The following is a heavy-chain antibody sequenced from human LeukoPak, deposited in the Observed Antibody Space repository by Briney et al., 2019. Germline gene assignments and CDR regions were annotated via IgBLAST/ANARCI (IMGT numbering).Heavy chain of an antibody. CDR2: IKPDGSEK. CDR1: GFTFSNYY. CDR3: VKGHYDGY. V-gene: IGHV3-7*01. Sequence: GGSLRLSCAASGFTFSNYYMNWVRQAPGKGLEWVANIKPDGSEKDYVDSVKGRFTISRDNAKNSLFLQMNSLRADDTALYYCVKGHYDGYRSQGTLVTVSS. J-gene: IGHJ4*02.